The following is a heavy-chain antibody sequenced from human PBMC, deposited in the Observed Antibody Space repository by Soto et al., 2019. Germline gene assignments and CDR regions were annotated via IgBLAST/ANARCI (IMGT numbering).Heavy chain of an antibody. CDR1: GLTFSDCY. J-gene: IGHJ6*02. D-gene: IGHD3-10*01. CDR2: ISSSGSSI. Sequence: QVQLVESGGGLVKPGGSLRLSCAASGLTFSDCYMNWIRQAPGKGLEWVSYISSSGSSINYAGSVKGRFTISRDNATTSLYLQMNSLRAEDTAMYYCARVRFGEWGYSMDVWGQGTTVTVSS. V-gene: IGHV3-11*01. CDR3: ARVRFGEWGYSMDV.